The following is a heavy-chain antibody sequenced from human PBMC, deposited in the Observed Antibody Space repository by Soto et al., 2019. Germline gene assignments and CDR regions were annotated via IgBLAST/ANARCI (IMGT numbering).Heavy chain of an antibody. J-gene: IGHJ5*02. CDR2: ITTNNSAT. V-gene: IGHV1-2*02. D-gene: IGHD1-1*01. CDR3: ASHDPGARFDP. CDR1: RYIFTAYF. Sequence: QVQLVQSGAEVKKPGASVKVSCKAPRYIFTAYFMHWVRQAPGQGLEWMGWITTNNSATHYALRFQGRVTIARDTSISTAYMELSSLRSXXXXXXXXASHDPGARFDPWGQGTLV.